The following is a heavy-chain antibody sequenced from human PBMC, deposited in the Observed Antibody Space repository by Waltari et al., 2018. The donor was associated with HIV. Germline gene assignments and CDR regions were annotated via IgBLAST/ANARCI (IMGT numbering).Heavy chain of an antibody. Sequence: QVSLVQSGGGVAIPGWSLRLSCEASGFVFGNHGTPGVRQARGTGLEWVVVMWHHGGKAYYSDAVQGGFLISRENSKNMLFLYMDRMKVDDTAVYLCARIGGDFDNGFAIDGWGQGTRVVVSS. D-gene: IGHD3-3*01. J-gene: IGHJ3*01. CDR2: MWHHGGKA. V-gene: IGHV3-33*01. CDR3: ARIGGDFDNGFAIDG. CDR1: GFVFGNHG.